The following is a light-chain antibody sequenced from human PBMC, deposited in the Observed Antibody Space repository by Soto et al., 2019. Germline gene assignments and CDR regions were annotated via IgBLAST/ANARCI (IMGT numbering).Light chain of an antibody. CDR3: NSYTTSNTFV. CDR2: NVY. CDR1: SSDVGAYNF. J-gene: IGLJ1*01. V-gene: IGLV2-14*03. Sequence: QSVLTQPASVSGSPGQSITISCTGTSSDVGAYNFVSWHQQHPGKAPKLMIYNVYDRPSGISYRFSGSKSGNTASLTISGLQSEDEADYYCNSYTTSNTFVFGSGTKVTVL.